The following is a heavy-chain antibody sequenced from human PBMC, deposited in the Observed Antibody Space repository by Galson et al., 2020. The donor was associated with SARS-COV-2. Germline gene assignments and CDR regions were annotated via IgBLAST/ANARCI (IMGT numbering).Heavy chain of an antibody. CDR2: IQPRDSDI. J-gene: IGHJ4*02. V-gene: IGHV5-51*04. D-gene: IGHD5-12*01. CDR3: ARSALTYSACGQSVFDY. CDR1: GYSFTTFW. Sequence: GEPLKLSRTCSGYSFTTFWIGWVRQMPGRGLEWMGIIQPRDSDIRYSPSFQGQVTFSADRPTTTAYLQWSSLKASDTAIYYCARSALTYSACGQSVFDYWGQGTLVTVFS.